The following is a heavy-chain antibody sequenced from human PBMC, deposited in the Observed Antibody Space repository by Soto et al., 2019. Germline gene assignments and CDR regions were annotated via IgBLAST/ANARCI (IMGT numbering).Heavy chain of an antibody. D-gene: IGHD2-15*01. V-gene: IGHV1-18*01. CDR2: IGGYKGNT. CDR3: VRDQDTYGQAVFNF. CDR1: GYTFTNYG. J-gene: IGHJ4*02. Sequence: GASVKVSCKASGYTFTNYGVSWVRQAPGQGLEWMGWIGGYKGNTNYAQKLQGRVTLTTDTSTSTAYMELRSLRSDDTAVYYCVRDQDTYGQAVFNFWGQGTVVTVSS.